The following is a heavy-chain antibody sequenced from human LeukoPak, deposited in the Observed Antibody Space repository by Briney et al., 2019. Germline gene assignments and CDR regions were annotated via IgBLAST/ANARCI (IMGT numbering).Heavy chain of an antibody. CDR1: GYTFTSYG. D-gene: IGHD4/OR15-4a*01. Sequence: ASVKVSCKASGYTFTSYGISWVRQAPGQGLEWMGWISAYNGNTNYAQKLQGRVTMTTDTSTSTAYMELRSLRSDDTAVYYCARDRAVVWALTTERGDFDIWGQGTMVTVSS. CDR3: ARDRAVVWALTTERGDFDI. CDR2: ISAYNGNT. V-gene: IGHV1-18*01. J-gene: IGHJ3*02.